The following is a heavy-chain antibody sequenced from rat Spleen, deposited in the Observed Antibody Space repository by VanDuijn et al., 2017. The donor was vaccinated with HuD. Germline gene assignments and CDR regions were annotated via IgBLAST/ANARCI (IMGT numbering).Heavy chain of an antibody. CDR1: GFTFSSYW. J-gene: IGHJ4*01. CDR3: ARHETTFYGMDA. V-gene: IGHV5-58*01. CDR2: ISPDGGST. D-gene: IGHD1-10*01. Sequence: EVQLVEYGGGLVQPGKSLKLSCVASGFTFSSYWIYWIRQAPGEGLEWVSSISPDGGSTYYPDSVKGRFTISRDNAKSTLYLQMNSMRSEDTAPYYCARHETTFYGMDAWGQGASVTVSS.